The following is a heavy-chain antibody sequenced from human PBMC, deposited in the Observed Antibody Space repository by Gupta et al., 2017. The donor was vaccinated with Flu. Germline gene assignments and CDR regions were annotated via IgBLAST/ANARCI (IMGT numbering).Heavy chain of an antibody. Sequence: DVQVVEPGGGLVQPGGSLRLSCAASGFPYSSSSTTWVRQAPGKWLECVSYISGSVSTTDYADSVKDRFTISRDTAKDLLYLQINSLRDEDTAVYYCSRVAQEFYGRWGQGTLVTVSS. CDR3: SRVAQEFYGR. J-gene: IGHJ4*02. CDR2: ISGSVSTT. D-gene: IGHD3-10*01. V-gene: IGHV3-48*02. CDR1: GFPYSSSS.